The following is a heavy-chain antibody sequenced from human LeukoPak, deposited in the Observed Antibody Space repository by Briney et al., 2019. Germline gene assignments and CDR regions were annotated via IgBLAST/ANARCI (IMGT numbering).Heavy chain of an antibody. CDR3: TRGLGEHGGVSDR. J-gene: IGHJ5*02. D-gene: IGHD3-16*01. CDR2: IKHDGSEQ. CDR1: GFTFSSYW. Sequence: GGSLRLSCAASGFTFSSYWMSWVRQAPGKGLEWVANIKHDGSEQIYVDSVKGRFTISRDNAKDSVYLQMNSLRAEDTAVYYCTRGLGEHGGVSDRWGQGTLVIVS. V-gene: IGHV3-7*01.